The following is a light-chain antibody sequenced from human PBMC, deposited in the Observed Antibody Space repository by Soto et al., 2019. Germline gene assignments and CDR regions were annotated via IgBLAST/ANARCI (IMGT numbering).Light chain of an antibody. J-gene: IGLJ1*01. V-gene: IGLV2-14*01. CDR3: SSYTLNPSPTL. CDR1: SSDVGGYNY. Sequence: QSVVTQPASVFGSPGQSITISCTGTSSDVGGYNYVSWYQQHPGKAPRLMIYDVSNRPSGVSNRFSGSKSGNMASLTISGLQAEFFVDCYGSSYTLNPSPTLFGSG. CDR2: DVS.